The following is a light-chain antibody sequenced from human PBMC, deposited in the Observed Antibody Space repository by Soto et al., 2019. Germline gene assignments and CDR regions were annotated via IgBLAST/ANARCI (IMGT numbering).Light chain of an antibody. CDR2: GGS. CDR3: QSYDSSLGEWV. CDR1: NSNIGSNA. V-gene: IGLV1-40*01. Sequence: QSVLTQSPSVSGAPRQSVNISCSGNNSNIGSNAVHWYQQLPGKAPKLLIYGGSNRPSGVPDRFSGSKSGTSASLAITGLQAEDEADYACQSYDSSLGEWVFGGGTKLTVL. J-gene: IGLJ3*02.